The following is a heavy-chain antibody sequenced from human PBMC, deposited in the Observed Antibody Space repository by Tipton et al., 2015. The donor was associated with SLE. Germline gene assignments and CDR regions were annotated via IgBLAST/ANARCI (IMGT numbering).Heavy chain of an antibody. CDR3: ARGLGRITMIVVASPLDY. CDR2: IYYSGTT. J-gene: IGHJ4*02. CDR1: GGSFSVHY. V-gene: IGHV4-34*01. Sequence: GLVKPSETLSLTCAVYGGSFSVHYWSWSWIRQPPGKGLEWIGSIYYSGTTYYNPSLKSRVTISVDTSKNQFSLKLSSVTAADTAVYYCARGLGRITMIVVASPLDYWGQGTLVIVSS. D-gene: IGHD3-22*01.